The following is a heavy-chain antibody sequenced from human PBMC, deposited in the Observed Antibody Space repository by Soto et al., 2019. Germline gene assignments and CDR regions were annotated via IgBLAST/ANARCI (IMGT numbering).Heavy chain of an antibody. Sequence: GGSLRLSCAASGFTFRTYPMSWVRQAPGKGLEWVSGISGSGGSAYYADSVKGRFTISRDNSKNTLYLQMNNLKAEDTAVYYCAKDLGAIITINWFDPWGQGTLVTVSS. J-gene: IGHJ5*02. CDR3: AKDLGAIITINWFDP. D-gene: IGHD3-3*01. V-gene: IGHV3-23*01. CDR1: GFTFRTYP. CDR2: ISGSGGSA.